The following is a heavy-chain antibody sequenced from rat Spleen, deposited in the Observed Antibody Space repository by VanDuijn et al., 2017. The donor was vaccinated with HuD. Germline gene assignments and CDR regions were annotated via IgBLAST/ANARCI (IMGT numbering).Heavy chain of an antibody. CDR3: ARVGYNYGCFAY. Sequence: EVQLVQSGGGLVQPGRSMKLSCAASGFTFSNYWMFWIRLAPGKGLEWVASITNTGGSTYYRDSVKGRFTISRDNANSTLYLQMDSLRSEDTATYYCARVGYNYGCFAYWGQGTLVPVSS. D-gene: IGHD1-9*01. CDR1: GFTFSNYW. V-gene: IGHV5-31*01. J-gene: IGHJ3*01. CDR2: ITNTGGST.